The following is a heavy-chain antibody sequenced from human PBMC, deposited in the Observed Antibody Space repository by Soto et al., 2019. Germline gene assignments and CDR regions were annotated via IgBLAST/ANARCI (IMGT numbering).Heavy chain of an antibody. J-gene: IGHJ4*02. Sequence: AGPLRLSCAASGFTFSSCAMSWVRQAPGKGLEWVSVISGSGGSTYYEDSVKGRFTISRDNSKSTLYLQMNSLRAEDTAVDYCAKEGGYDWNRLFDYWGQGTLVTVSS. CDR1: GFTFSSCA. V-gene: IGHV3-23*01. CDR3: AKEGGYDWNRLFDY. CDR2: ISGSGGST. D-gene: IGHD1-20*01.